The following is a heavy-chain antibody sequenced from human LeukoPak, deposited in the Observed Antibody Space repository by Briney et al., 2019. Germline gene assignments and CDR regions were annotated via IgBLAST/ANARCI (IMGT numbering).Heavy chain of an antibody. D-gene: IGHD6-13*01. V-gene: IGHV1-69*06. J-gene: IGHJ4*02. CDR2: IIPIFGTA. Sequence: SVKVSCKASGGTFSSYAISWVRQAPGQGLEWMGGIIPIFGTANYAQKFQGRVTITADKSTSTAYMELSSLRSEDTAVYYCARGHGYSSSWYRGVGGYWGQGTLVTVSS. CDR3: ARGHGYSSSWYRGVGGY. CDR1: GGTFSSYA.